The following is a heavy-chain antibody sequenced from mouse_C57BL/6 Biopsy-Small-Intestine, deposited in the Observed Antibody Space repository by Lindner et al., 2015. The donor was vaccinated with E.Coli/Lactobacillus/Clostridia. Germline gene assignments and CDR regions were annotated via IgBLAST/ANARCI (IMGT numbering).Heavy chain of an antibody. CDR1: GYTFTTYP. V-gene: IGHV1-47*01. J-gene: IGHJ3*01. CDR2: FHPYSGDA. Sequence: VQLQESGAGLVKPGASVKMSCKASGYTFTTYPIDWMKQNHGKSLEWIGNFHPYSGDAKYNEKFKGKATLTVEKSSSTIYLELSRLTSADSAVYYCASRIYDGYYEFAYWGQGTLVTVSA. D-gene: IGHD2-3*01. CDR3: ASRIYDGYYEFAY.